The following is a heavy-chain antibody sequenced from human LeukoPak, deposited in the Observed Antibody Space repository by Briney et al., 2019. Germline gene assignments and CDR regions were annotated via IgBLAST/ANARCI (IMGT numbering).Heavy chain of an antibody. V-gene: IGHV3-23*01. CDR2: ISGSGGTT. D-gene: IGHD6-19*01. J-gene: IGHJ5*02. CDR3: AKSGSYSSAWYAGDWFDP. CDR1: GFTFNTYG. Sequence: GGSLRLSCAASGFTFNTYGMSWVRQAPGKGLEWVSSISGSGGTTYYADSVKGPLTISRDNSKNALYLQMNSLRAEDTAVYYCAKSGSYSSAWYAGDWFDPWGQGTLVTVSS.